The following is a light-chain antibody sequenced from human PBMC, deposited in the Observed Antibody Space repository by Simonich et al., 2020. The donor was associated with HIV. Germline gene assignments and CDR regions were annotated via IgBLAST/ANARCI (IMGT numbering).Light chain of an antibody. Sequence: SYELTQPPSVSVSPGQTARITCSGDALPKQYAHWYQQKPGQAPVRVIYRDSERPSEIPERFSGSSSGTTVTLTISGVQADDEADYYCQSADNSDTYHVVFGGGTKLTVL. CDR1: ALPKQY. CDR2: RDS. V-gene: IGLV3-25*03. CDR3: QSADNSDTYHVV. J-gene: IGLJ2*01.